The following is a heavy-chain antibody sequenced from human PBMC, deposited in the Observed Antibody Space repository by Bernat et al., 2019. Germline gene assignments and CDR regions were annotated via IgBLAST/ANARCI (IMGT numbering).Heavy chain of an antibody. CDR1: GFTFSSYG. Sequence: QVQLVESGGGVVQPGRSLRLSCAASGFTFSSYGMHWVRQAPGKGLEWVAVIWYDGSNKYYADSVKGRFTISRDNSKNTLYLQMNSLRAEDTAVYYCARAGGNRGYNWFDPWGQEPWSPSPQ. CDR2: IWYDGSNK. V-gene: IGHV3-33*01. CDR3: ARAGGNRGYNWFDP. J-gene: IGHJ5*02. D-gene: IGHD1-14*01.